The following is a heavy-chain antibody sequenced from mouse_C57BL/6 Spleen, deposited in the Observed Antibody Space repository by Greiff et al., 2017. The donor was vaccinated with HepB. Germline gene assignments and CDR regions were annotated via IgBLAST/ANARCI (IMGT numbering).Heavy chain of an antibody. CDR1: GYTFTSYW. CDR2: IHPNSGST. D-gene: IGHD2-5*01. V-gene: IGHV1-64*01. J-gene: IGHJ2*01. CDR3: ARRGSNYVNFDY. Sequence: QVQLQQPGAELVKPGASVKLSCKASGYTFTSYWMHWVKQRPGQGPEWIGMIHPNSGSTNYNEKFKSKATLTVDKSSSTAYMQLSSLTSEDSAVYYCARRGSNYVNFDYWGQGTTLTVSS.